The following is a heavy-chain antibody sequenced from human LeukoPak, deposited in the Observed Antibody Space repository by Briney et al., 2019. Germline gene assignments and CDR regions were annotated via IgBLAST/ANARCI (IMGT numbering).Heavy chain of an antibody. CDR2: ISSSRSYI. J-gene: IGHJ4*02. CDR3: AKDLMYYYDSSGFVNDY. CDR1: GFTFSSYE. D-gene: IGHD3-22*01. V-gene: IGHV3-21*04. Sequence: GGSLRLSCAASGFTFSSYEMNWVRQAPGKGLEWVSFISSSRSYIYYADSVKGRFTISRDNSKNTLYLQMNSLRAEDTALYYCAKDLMYYYDSSGFVNDYWGQGTLVTVSS.